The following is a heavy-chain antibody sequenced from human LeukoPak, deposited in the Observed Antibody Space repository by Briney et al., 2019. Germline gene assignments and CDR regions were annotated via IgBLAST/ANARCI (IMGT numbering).Heavy chain of an antibody. D-gene: IGHD2-15*01. CDR1: GGSFRCYY. CDR3: ARRSGYCSGGSCLYYMDV. Sequence: SETLSLTSAVYGGSFRCYYWSWIRPPPGKGLEWIGAINHSGSTNYNPSLKSRVTISVDTSKNQLSLKLRSVTAEDTAVYYCARRSGYCSGGSCLYYMDVWGKGTTVTVSS. V-gene: IGHV4-34*01. CDR2: INHSGST. J-gene: IGHJ6*03.